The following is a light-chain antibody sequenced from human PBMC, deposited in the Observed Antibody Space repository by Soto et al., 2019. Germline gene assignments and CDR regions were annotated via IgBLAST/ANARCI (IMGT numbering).Light chain of an antibody. J-gene: IGLJ1*01. CDR3: SSYTTRSTYV. Sequence: QSVLAQPASVSGSPGQSITISCTGTSSDIGRYDLVAWYQQHPGEAPKLVIYEVTKRPSGVSPRFSGSKSVNAASLTISGLQPEDEADYYCSSYTTRSTYVFGTGTKLTVL. V-gene: IGLV2-14*02. CDR1: SSDIGRYDL. CDR2: EVT.